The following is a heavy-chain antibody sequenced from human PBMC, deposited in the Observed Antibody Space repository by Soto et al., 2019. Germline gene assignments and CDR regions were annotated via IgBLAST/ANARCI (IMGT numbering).Heavy chain of an antibody. CDR2: ISGTGGGT. D-gene: IGHD2-2*01. V-gene: IGHV3-23*01. J-gene: IGHJ4*02. Sequence: GGSLRLSXAASGFTFSTYAMSWVRQAPGKGLEWVSSISGTGGGTYYADSVKGRFTVSRDNSKNTLYLQMNSLRAEDTAVYYCAKGARGTSTSNDYWGQGTLVTVSS. CDR3: AKGARGTSTSNDY. CDR1: GFTFSTYA.